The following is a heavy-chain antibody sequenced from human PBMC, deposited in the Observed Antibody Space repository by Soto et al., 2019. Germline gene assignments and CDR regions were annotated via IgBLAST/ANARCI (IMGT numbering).Heavy chain of an antibody. CDR1: GYTFGSYD. V-gene: IGHV1-8*01. CDR3: ARSPACGTCYTDLDL. D-gene: IGHD2-2*02. Sequence: QVQLVQSGAEVKEPGASMKVSCRASGYTFGSYDINWVRQAAGQGLEWLGWANPSSGNTGYAQKFQGRVTMTRDTSITTAYMELSSLRSEDTAVYFCARSPACGTCYTDLDLWGQGTLVTVSS. J-gene: IGHJ4*02. CDR2: ANPSSGNT.